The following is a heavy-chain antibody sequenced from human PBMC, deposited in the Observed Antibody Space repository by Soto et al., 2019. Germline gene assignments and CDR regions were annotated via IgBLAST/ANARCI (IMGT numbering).Heavy chain of an antibody. V-gene: IGHV3-53*02. CDR1: GFTVSSNY. D-gene: IGHD6-19*01. Sequence: EVQLVETGGGLIQPGGSLRLSCAASGFTVSSNYMSWVRQAPGKGLEWVSGIYSGGSTYYADSVKGRFTISRDNSKNTLYLQINSLRAEDTAVYYCARVGSSGWYYFDYWGQGTLVTVSS. CDR3: ARVGSSGWYYFDY. CDR2: IYSGGST. J-gene: IGHJ4*02.